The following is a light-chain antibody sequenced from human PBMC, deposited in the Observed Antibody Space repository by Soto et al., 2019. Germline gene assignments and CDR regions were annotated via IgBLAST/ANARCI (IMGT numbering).Light chain of an antibody. J-gene: IGKJ2*01. CDR1: QSVSSRY. CDR2: SAS. Sequence: EIVLTQSPGTLSLSPGERATLSCRTSQSVSSRYIAWYQQKPGQAPWLLIYSASRRATGIPDRFSASGSGTDFTLTISRLVPEDFAVYYCQQYGSSPPTYTFGQGTKLEIK. CDR3: QQYGSSPPTYT. V-gene: IGKV3-20*01.